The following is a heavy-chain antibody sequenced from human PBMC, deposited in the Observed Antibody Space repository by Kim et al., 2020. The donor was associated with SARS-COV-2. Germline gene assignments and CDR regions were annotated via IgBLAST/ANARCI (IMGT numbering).Heavy chain of an antibody. CDR2: INHSGST. V-gene: IGHV4-34*01. Sequence: SETLSLTCAVYGGSFSGYYWSWIRQPPGKGLEWIGEINHSGSTNYNPSLKSRVTISVDTSKNQFSLKLSSVTAADTAVYYCVRGRRKYYYGSGSYYQLDYWGQGTLVTVSS. J-gene: IGHJ4*02. CDR3: VRGRRKYYYGSGSYYQLDY. D-gene: IGHD3-10*01. CDR1: GGSFSGYY.